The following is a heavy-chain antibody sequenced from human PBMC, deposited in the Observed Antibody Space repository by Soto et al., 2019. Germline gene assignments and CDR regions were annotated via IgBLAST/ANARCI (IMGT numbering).Heavy chain of an antibody. V-gene: IGHV1-2*02. CDR3: ARDYPPDYYDSSGYYFGGWFDL. CDR1: GYTFTGYY. Sequence: ASVKVSCKASGYTFTGYYMHWVRQAPGQGLEWMGWINPNSGGTNYAQKFQGRVTMTRDTSISTAYMELSRLRFDDMAVYYCARDYPPDYYDSSGYYFGGWFDLWGQGTLVTVSS. CDR2: INPNSGGT. D-gene: IGHD3-22*01. J-gene: IGHJ5*02.